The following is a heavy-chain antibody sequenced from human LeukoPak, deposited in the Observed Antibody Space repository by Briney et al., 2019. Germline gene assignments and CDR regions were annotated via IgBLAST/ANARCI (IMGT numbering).Heavy chain of an antibody. CDR1: GGTFSSYA. Sequence: GASVKVSCKASGGTFSSYAISWVRQAPGQGLEWMGGIIPIFGTANYAQKFQGRVTITADKSTSTAYMELSSLRSEDTAVYYCARSGDTAMVTKLDYWGQGTLVTVSS. J-gene: IGHJ4*02. D-gene: IGHD5-18*01. V-gene: IGHV1-69*06. CDR3: ARSGDTAMVTKLDY. CDR2: IIPIFGTA.